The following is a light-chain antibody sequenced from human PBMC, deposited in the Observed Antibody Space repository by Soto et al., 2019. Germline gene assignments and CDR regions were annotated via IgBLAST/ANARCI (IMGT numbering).Light chain of an antibody. Sequence: DIQMTQSPSSVSSSVGDRVTITCRASQGINTHLAWYQQKPGKAPNLLISAASNLQSGVPSRFSGSGSGTDFTLTISSLQPEDVATYYCQQNNTFPHTFGQGTNLEIK. J-gene: IGKJ2*01. CDR1: QGINTH. V-gene: IGKV1-12*01. CDR3: QQNNTFPHT. CDR2: AAS.